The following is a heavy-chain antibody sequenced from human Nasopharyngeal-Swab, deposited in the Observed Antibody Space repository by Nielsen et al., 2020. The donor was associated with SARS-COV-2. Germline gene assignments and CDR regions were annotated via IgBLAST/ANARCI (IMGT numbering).Heavy chain of an antibody. V-gene: IGHV5-10-1*01. CDR1: GYSFSNYW. J-gene: IGHJ3*02. Sequence: GESLKISCEGSGYSFSNYWISWVRQVPGKGLEWMGKVDPSDSYTDYSPSLRGHVTISVDRSISTVYLQWSSLKASDTAMYYCARQYQNYFGSGDYHGAFDIWGQGTMVTVSS. D-gene: IGHD3-10*01. CDR3: ARQYQNYFGSGDYHGAFDI. CDR2: VDPSDSYT.